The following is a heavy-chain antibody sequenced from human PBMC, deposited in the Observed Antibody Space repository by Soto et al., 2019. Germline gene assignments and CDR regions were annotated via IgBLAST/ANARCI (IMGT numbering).Heavy chain of an antibody. CDR3: ARGTLRFLEWLSYYYYGMDV. CDR1: GYTFTSYD. CDR2: MNPNSGNT. J-gene: IGHJ6*02. Sequence: ASVKVSCKASGYTFTSYDINWVRQATGQGLEWMGWMNPNSGNTGYAQKFQGRVTMTRNTSISTAYMELSSLRSEDTAVYYCARGTLRFLEWLSYYYYGMDVWGQGTTVTVSS. D-gene: IGHD3-3*01. V-gene: IGHV1-8*01.